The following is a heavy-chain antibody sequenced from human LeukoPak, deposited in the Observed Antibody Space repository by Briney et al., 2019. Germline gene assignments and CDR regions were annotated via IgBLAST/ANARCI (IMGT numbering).Heavy chain of an antibody. V-gene: IGHV4-59*01. Sequence: KPSETLSLTCTVSGGSISSYYWSWIRQPPGKGLEWIGYIYYSGSTNYNPSLKSRVTISVDTSKNQFSLKLSSVTAADTAVYYCARGRYDYIWGSYRLYYYYYYMDVWGKGTTVTVSS. CDR1: GGSISSYY. D-gene: IGHD3-16*02. CDR3: ARGRYDYIWGSYRLYYYYYYMDV. J-gene: IGHJ6*03. CDR2: IYYSGST.